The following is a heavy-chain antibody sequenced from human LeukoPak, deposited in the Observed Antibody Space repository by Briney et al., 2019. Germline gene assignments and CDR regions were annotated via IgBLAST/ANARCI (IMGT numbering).Heavy chain of an antibody. CDR2: TSSSGSYI. D-gene: IGHD1-26*01. J-gene: IGHJ3*02. V-gene: IGHV3-21*01. Sequence: GGSLRLSCAASGFPFNYYGMNWVRQAPGKGLEWVSSTSSSGSYIYYADSVKGRFTISRDNAKNSLYLQMNSLRAEDTAVYYCAREPQGGGSAAFDIWGQGTMVTVSS. CDR3: AREPQGGGSAAFDI. CDR1: GFPFNYYG.